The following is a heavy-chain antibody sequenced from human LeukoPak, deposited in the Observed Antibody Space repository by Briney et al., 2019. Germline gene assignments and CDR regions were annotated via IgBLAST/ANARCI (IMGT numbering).Heavy chain of an antibody. CDR1: GGSISSYY. CDR2: IYYSGST. J-gene: IGHJ4*02. CDR3: ASHRIRAVADY. D-gene: IGHD6-19*01. V-gene: IGHV4-59*08. Sequence: SETLSLTCTVSGGSISSYYWSWIRRPPGKGLEWIGYIYYSGSTNYNPSLKSRVTISVDTSKNQFSLKLSSVTAADTAVYYCASHRIRAVADYWGQGTLVTVSS.